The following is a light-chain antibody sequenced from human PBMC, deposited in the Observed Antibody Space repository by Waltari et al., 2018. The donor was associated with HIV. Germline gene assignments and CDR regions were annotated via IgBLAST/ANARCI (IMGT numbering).Light chain of an antibody. Sequence: DIQMTQSPSSLSASVRDRVTITCRASQRIASWLAWDQQRPGKAPNLLIHTASILQSGVPSRFSGSGSGTDFTLTISNLQPEDFGTYYCQQSNGFVLTFGGGTKVEIK. V-gene: IGKV1-12*01. CDR1: QRIASW. CDR3: QQSNGFVLT. CDR2: TAS. J-gene: IGKJ4*01.